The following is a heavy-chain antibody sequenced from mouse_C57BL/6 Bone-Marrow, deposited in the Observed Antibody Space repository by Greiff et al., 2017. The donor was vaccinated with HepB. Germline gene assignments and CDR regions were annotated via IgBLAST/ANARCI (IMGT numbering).Heavy chain of an antibody. Sequence: VQLQQPGAELVKPGASVKMSCKASGYTFTSYWITWVKQRPGQGLEWIGDIYPGSGSTNYNEKFKSKATLTVDTSSSTAYMQLSSLTSEDSAVYDCARQIYYGYYAMDYWGQGTSVTVSS. D-gene: IGHD2-1*01. CDR2: IYPGSGST. V-gene: IGHV1-55*01. CDR1: GYTFTSYW. J-gene: IGHJ4*01. CDR3: ARQIYYGYYAMDY.